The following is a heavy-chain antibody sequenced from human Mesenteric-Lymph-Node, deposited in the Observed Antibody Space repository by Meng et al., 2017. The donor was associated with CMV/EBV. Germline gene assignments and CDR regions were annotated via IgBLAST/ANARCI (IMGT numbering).Heavy chain of an antibody. CDR2: IRYDGSNK. CDR1: GFTFNIYG. CDR3: ARDFRARGSGSYRGGFDY. V-gene: IGHV3-30*02. D-gene: IGHD3-10*01. Sequence: GGSLRLSCIMSGFTFNIYGMHWVRQAPGKGLEWVAFIRYDGSNKYYADSVKGRFTISRDNSKNTLYLQMNSLRAEDTAVYYCARDFRARGSGSYRGGFDYWGQGTLVTVSS. J-gene: IGHJ4*02.